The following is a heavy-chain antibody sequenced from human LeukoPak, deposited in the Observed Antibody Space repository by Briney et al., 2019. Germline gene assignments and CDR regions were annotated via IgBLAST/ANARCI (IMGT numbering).Heavy chain of an antibody. J-gene: IGHJ4*02. Sequence: GGSLRLSCAASGFTFSRYWMSWVRQAPGKGLEWVANIKPDGSEKYYVDSVKGRFTMSRDNAKNSLYLQMNSLRAEDTAVYYCARDILGYRTGVSCKGSEYWGQGTLVTVSA. D-gene: IGHD2-15*01. CDR2: IKPDGSEK. V-gene: IGHV3-7*01. CDR1: GFTFSRYW. CDR3: ARDILGYRTGVSCKGSEY.